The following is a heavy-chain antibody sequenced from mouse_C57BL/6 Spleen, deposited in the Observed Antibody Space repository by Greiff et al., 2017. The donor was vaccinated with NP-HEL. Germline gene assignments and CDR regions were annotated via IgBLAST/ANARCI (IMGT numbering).Heavy chain of an antibody. V-gene: IGHV1-26*01. CDR2: INPNNGGT. J-gene: IGHJ4*01. CDR3: ARRKRRAMDY. Sequence: VQLQQSGPELVKPGASVKISCKASGYTFTDYYMNWVKQSHGKSLEWIGDINPNNGGTSYNQKLKGKATLTVDKSSSTAYMDLRSLTSEVYAVYYCARRKRRAMDYWGQGTSVTVSS. CDR1: GYTFTDYY.